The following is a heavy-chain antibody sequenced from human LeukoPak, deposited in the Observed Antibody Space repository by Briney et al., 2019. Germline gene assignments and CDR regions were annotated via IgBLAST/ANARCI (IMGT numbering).Heavy chain of an antibody. J-gene: IGHJ4*02. Sequence: SETLSLTCTVSGGSISSYYWSWIRQPAGKGLEWIGRIYTSGSTNYNPSLKSRVTMSVDTSKHQLYLELSSVTAWDTAVYYCARERYYESSGYPQVDYSGQGSQVTVSS. CDR2: IYTSGST. V-gene: IGHV4-4*07. D-gene: IGHD3-22*01. CDR3: ARERYYESSGYPQVDY. CDR1: GGSISSYY.